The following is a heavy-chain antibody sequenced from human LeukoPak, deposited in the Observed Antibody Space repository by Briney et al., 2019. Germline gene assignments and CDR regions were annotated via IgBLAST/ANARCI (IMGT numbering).Heavy chain of an antibody. V-gene: IGHV4-59*01. Sequence: SEILSLTCTVSGGSISSYYWSWIRQPPGKGLEWIGYIYYSGSTNYNPSLKSRVTISVDTSKNQFSLELSSVTAADTAVYYCARYYDSDHFDYWGQGTLVTVSS. CDR3: ARYYDSDHFDY. CDR2: IYYSGST. CDR1: GGSISSYY. J-gene: IGHJ4*02. D-gene: IGHD3-22*01.